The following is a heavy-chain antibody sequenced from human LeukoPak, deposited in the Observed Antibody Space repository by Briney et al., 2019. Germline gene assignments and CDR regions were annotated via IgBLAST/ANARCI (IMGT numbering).Heavy chain of an antibody. Sequence: PGRSLRLSCAASGFTFSSYAMHWVRQAPGKGLEWVAVISYDGSNKYYADSVKGRFTISRDNSKNTLYLQMNSPRAEDTAVYYCARDTVTTYNNWFDPWGQGTLVTVSS. D-gene: IGHD4-17*01. CDR3: ARDTVTTYNNWFDP. J-gene: IGHJ5*02. CDR2: ISYDGSNK. CDR1: GFTFSSYA. V-gene: IGHV3-30-3*01.